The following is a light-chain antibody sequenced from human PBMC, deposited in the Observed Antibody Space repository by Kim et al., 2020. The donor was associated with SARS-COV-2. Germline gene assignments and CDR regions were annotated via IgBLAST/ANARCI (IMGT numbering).Light chain of an antibody. CDR2: GAS. J-gene: IGKJ2*03. CDR1: QGISTSY. CDR3: QHYGSAPYS. V-gene: IGKV3-20*01. Sequence: LSPGARATLSFRASQGISTSYLGWYQQKPGRAPRLLIYGASSRATGIPDRFSGSGSGTDFTLTISRLEPEDFAVYYCQHYGSAPYSFGQGTKLEI.